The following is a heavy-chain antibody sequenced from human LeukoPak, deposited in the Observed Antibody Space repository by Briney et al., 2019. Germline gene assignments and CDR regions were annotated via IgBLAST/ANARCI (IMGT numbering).Heavy chain of an antibody. CDR2: ISAYNGNT. Sequence: GAAVKVSCKASGYTFTSYGISWVRQAPGQGLEWMGWISAYNGNTNYAQKLQGGVTMTTDTSTSTAYMELRSLRSDDTAVYYCASAVTEDGYSAFDIWGQGTMVTVSS. V-gene: IGHV1-18*01. J-gene: IGHJ3*02. CDR3: ASAVTEDGYSAFDI. D-gene: IGHD5-24*01. CDR1: GYTFTSYG.